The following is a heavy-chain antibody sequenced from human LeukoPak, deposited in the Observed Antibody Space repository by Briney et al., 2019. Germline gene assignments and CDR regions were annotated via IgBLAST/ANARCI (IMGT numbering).Heavy chain of an antibody. Sequence: ASVKVSCKASGGTFSSYAISWVRQAPGQGLEWMGWISAYNGNTNYAQKLQGRVTMTTDTSTSTAYMELRSLRSDDTAVYYCARGVTNCSSTSCYRDYYYYMDVWGKGTTVTVSS. CDR2: ISAYNGNT. CDR3: ARGVTNCSSTSCYRDYYYYMDV. CDR1: GGTFSSYA. J-gene: IGHJ6*03. D-gene: IGHD2-2*02. V-gene: IGHV1-18*01.